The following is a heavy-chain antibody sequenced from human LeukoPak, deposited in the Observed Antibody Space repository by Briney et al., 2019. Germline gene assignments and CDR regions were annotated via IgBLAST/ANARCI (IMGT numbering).Heavy chain of an antibody. Sequence: PSETLSLTCAVSGGSISSGGYSWSWIRQPPGKGLEWIGYIYHSGSTYYNPSLKSRVTISVDTSKNQFSLKLSSVTAADTAVYYCAGVPRRGDVDYWGQGTLVTVSS. CDR3: AGVPRRGDVDY. D-gene: IGHD3-16*01. CDR2: IYHSGST. J-gene: IGHJ4*02. CDR1: GGSISSGGYS. V-gene: IGHV4-30-2*01.